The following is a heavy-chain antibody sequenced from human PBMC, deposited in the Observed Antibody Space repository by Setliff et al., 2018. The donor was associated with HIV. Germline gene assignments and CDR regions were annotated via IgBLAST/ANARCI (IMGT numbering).Heavy chain of an antibody. CDR1: GFTFSTYW. CDR2: IKQDGSEK. J-gene: IGHJ4*02. Sequence: GGSLRLSCAASGFTFSTYWMSWVRQAPGKGLEWVANIKQDGSEKNYMDSVKGRFTISRDNAKNSLYLQMNSLRAEDTAVYYCARGEPTILVVPAAFFDYWGQGTLVTVSS. CDR3: ARGEPTILVVPAAFFDY. D-gene: IGHD2-2*01. V-gene: IGHV3-7*02.